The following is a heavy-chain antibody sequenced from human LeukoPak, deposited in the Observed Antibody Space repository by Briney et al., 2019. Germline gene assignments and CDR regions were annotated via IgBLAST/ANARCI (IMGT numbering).Heavy chain of an antibody. CDR3: ARLPNWNYSWFDP. CDR1: GGSISSGGYY. J-gene: IGHJ5*02. CDR2: IYYSGST. Sequence: SETLSLTCTVSGGSISSGGYYWSWIRQHPGKGLEWIGYIYYSGSTYYNPSLKSRVTISVDTSKNQFSLKLSSVTAADTAVYYCARLPNWNYSWFDPWGQGTLVTVSS. V-gene: IGHV4-31*03. D-gene: IGHD1-7*01.